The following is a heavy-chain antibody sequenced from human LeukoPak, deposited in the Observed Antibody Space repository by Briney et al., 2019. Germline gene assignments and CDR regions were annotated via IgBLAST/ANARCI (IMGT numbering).Heavy chain of an antibody. V-gene: IGHV3-20*04. CDR3: ARDNSRLRAYYFDY. Sequence: GGSLRLSCAASGFTFDDYGMSWVRQAPGKGLEWVSGINWTGGSTGYADSVKGRFTISRDNAKNSLYLQMNSLRAEDTALYYCARDNSRLRAYYFDYWGQGTLVTVSS. CDR2: INWTGGST. D-gene: IGHD4-17*01. CDR1: GFTFDDYG. J-gene: IGHJ4*02.